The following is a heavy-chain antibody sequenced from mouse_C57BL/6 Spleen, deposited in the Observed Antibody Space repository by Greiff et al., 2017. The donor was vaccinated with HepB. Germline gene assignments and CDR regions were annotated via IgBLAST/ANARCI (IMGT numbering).Heavy chain of an antibody. J-gene: IGHJ1*03. D-gene: IGHD1-1*01. V-gene: IGHV1-53*01. CDR2: INPSNGGT. CDR3: ASPTLYYYGSSPYWYFDV. CDR1: GYTFTSYW. Sequence: QVQLKQSGTELVKPGASVKLSCKASGYTFTSYWMHWVKQRPGQGLEWIGNINPSNGGTNYNEKFKSKATLTVDKSSSTAYMQLSSLTSEDSAVYYCASPTLYYYGSSPYWYFDVWGTGTTVTVSS.